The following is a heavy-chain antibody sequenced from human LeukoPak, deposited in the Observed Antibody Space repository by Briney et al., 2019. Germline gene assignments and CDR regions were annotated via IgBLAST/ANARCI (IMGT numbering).Heavy chain of an antibody. CDR1: GFNFNIYP. D-gene: IGHD1-26*01. CDR2: ISYDGSNK. Sequence: GGSLRLSCAASGFNFNIYPMTWVRQAPGKGLEWVAVISYDGSNKYYADSVKGRFTISRDNSKNTLYLQMNSLRAEDTAVYYCAKDLSGSYNYWGQGTLVTVSS. CDR3: AKDLSGSYNY. V-gene: IGHV3-30*18. J-gene: IGHJ4*02.